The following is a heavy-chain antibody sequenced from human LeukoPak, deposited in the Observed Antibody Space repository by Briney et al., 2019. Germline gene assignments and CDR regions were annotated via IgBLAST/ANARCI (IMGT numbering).Heavy chain of an antibody. J-gene: IGHJ4*02. CDR1: GFTVDSNY. CDR3: ARGDDSGYYDYFDY. Sequence: GGSLRLSCAASGFTVDSNYLSWVRQAPGKGLEWVSTIYTGGNTYYAASVKGRFTISRDFSKNTVFLHMTSLRAEDTAMYYCARGDDSGYYDYFDYWGQGALVTVSS. D-gene: IGHD3-22*01. V-gene: IGHV3-53*01. CDR2: IYTGGNT.